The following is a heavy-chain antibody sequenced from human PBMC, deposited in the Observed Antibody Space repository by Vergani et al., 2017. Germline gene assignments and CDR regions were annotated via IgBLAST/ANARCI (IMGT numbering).Heavy chain of an antibody. V-gene: IGHV4-59*11. CDR2: IHYSENT. CDR1: FDSIRYLY. J-gene: IGHJ5*02. Sequence: QVQLQESGPGLVKSSETLSLTCSVSFDSIRYLYFNWIRQPPGKGLEWIGSIHYSENTNYNPSLKTRVTISVDTSKNTFTLTLTSVTAADTAVYYCASDTYSGESANRWGQGILVTVTS. CDR3: ASDTYSGESANR. D-gene: IGHD5-12*01.